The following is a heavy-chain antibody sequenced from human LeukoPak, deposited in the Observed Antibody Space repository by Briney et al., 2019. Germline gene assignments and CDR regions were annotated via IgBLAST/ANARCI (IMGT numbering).Heavy chain of an antibody. V-gene: IGHV1-18*01. Sequence: GASVKVSCRASGYTFTSYGITWVRQAPGQGLEWMGWISAYNGNTNYAQKLKGRVTMTTDTSTSTAYMELRSLRSGDTAVYYCARSPMIVVVTDFDYWGQGTLVTVSS. CDR3: ARSPMIVVVTDFDY. CDR1: GYTFTSYG. J-gene: IGHJ4*02. D-gene: IGHD3-22*01. CDR2: ISAYNGNT.